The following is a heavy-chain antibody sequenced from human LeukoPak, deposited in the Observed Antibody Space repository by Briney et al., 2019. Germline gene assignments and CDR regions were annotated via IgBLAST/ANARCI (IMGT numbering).Heavy chain of an antibody. CDR1: GGSFSGYY. CDR3: ARGRHYDSSGYYSISRGYYFDY. CDR2: INHSGGT. V-gene: IGHV4-34*01. J-gene: IGHJ4*02. D-gene: IGHD3-22*01. Sequence: SSETLSLTCAVYGGSFSGYYWSWIRQPPGKGLEWIGEINHSGGTNYNPSLKSRVTISVDTSKNQFSLKLSSVTAAGTAVYYCARGRHYDSSGYYSISRGYYFDYWGQGTLVTVSS.